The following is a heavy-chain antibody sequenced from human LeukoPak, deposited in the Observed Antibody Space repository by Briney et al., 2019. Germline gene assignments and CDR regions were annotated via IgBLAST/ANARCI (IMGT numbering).Heavy chain of an antibody. CDR2: IYPGDSDT. J-gene: IGHJ4*02. Sequence: GKSLKISCKGSGYSFTNYWIGWVRQMPGKGLEWMGIIYPGDSDTRYSPSFQGQVTISADKSISTAYLQWSSLKASDTAMYYCARLDDSSGYYSHFDYWGQGTLVTVSS. D-gene: IGHD3-22*01. CDR3: ARLDDSSGYYSHFDY. V-gene: IGHV5-51*01. CDR1: GYSFTNYW.